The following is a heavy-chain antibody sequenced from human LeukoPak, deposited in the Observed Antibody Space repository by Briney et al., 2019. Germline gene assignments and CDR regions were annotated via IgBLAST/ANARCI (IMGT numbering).Heavy chain of an antibody. Sequence: SETLSLTCTVSGGSISSGGYYWSWIRQPPGKGLEWIGYIYHSGSTYYNPSLKSRVTISVDRSKNQFSLKLSSVTAADTAVYYCARVSIAAEFDYWAREPWSPSPQ. J-gene: IGHJ4*02. CDR2: IYHSGST. D-gene: IGHD6-13*01. CDR3: ARVSIAAEFDY. V-gene: IGHV4-30-2*01. CDR1: GGSISSGGYY.